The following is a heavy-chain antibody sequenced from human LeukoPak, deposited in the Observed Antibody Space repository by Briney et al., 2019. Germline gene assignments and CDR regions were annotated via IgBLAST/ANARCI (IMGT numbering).Heavy chain of an antibody. J-gene: IGHJ6*02. Sequence: SETLSLTCTVSGGSISTYYWSWIRQPPGKGLEWIGYIYYSGSTSYNPSLKSRVTISLDTSDNQFSLKLTSVTAADTAVYYCARSYSSRDYYYYGMDVWGQGTTVTVSS. CDR2: IYYSGST. V-gene: IGHV4-59*01. CDR3: ARSYSSRDYYYYGMDV. CDR1: GGSISTYY. D-gene: IGHD6-13*01.